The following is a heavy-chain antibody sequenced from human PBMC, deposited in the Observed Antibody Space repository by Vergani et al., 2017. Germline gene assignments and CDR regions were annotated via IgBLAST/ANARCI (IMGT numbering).Heavy chain of an antibody. V-gene: IGHV1-24*01. CDR1: GYSLTELT. CDR2: FDPEHGEV. CDR3: ASAGPSGGWFDP. J-gene: IGHJ5*02. Sequence: QVQLVQSGSEVRKPGASVKVSCQVSGYSLTELTIHWVRQAPGKGLEWMGGFDPEHGEVTFAHHIQGRVTMTEDRSTDTAYMELSSLRSEDTAVYYCASAGPSGGWFDPWGQGTLATVSS. D-gene: IGHD1-26*01.